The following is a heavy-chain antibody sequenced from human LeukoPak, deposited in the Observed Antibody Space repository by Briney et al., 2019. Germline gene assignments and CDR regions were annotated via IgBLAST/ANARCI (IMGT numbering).Heavy chain of an antibody. D-gene: IGHD3-10*01. Sequence: SETLSLTCAVYGGSFSGYYWSWIRQPPGKGLEWIGEINHSGSTNYNPSLKSRVTISVDTSKNQFSLKLSSVTAADTAVYYCARGREWGMVRGVIMPKYFQHWGQGTLVTVSS. CDR3: ARGREWGMVRGVIMPKYFQH. CDR2: INHSGST. J-gene: IGHJ1*01. V-gene: IGHV4-34*01. CDR1: GGSFSGYY.